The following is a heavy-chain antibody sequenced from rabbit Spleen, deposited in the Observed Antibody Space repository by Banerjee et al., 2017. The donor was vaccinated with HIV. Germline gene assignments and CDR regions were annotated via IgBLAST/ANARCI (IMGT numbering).Heavy chain of an antibody. J-gene: IGHJ6*01. Sequence: QSLEESGGDLVKPGASLTPTCTASGFSFSSSDYMCWVRQAPGKGLEWISCFAGSSCGFTYSATWASGRFTISKTSSTTVTLQMTSLTVADTATYFCARDTGSSFSSYGMDLWGQGTLVTVS. CDR1: GFSFSSSDY. CDR3: ARDTGSSFSSYGMDL. V-gene: IGHV1S40*01. D-gene: IGHD8-1*01. CDR2: FAGSSCGFT.